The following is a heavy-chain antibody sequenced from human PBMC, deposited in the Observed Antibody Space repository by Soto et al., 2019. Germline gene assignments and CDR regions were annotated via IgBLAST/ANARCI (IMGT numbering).Heavy chain of an antibody. J-gene: IGHJ4*02. CDR1: GFTLSNYW. CDR3: VRELGLAY. V-gene: IGHV3-7*03. CDR2: INKDGSQK. D-gene: IGHD7-27*01. Sequence: VQLVESGGGLVQPGGSLRLSCAASGFTLSNYWMTWVRQAPGKGLEWVANINKDGSQKNYVDSVKGRFTIARDNGQNSLSPQMNSLRVEDTAVYYCVRELGLAYWGQGALVTVSS.